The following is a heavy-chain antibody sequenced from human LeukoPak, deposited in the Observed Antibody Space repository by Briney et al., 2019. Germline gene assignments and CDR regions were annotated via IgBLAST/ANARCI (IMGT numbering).Heavy chain of an antibody. V-gene: IGHV4-34*01. D-gene: IGHD3-3*01. Sequence: SETLSLTCTVSGGSISGYYWSWIRQPPGKGLEWIGEINHSGSTNYNPSLKSRVTISVDTSKNQFSLKLSSVTAADTAVYYCARTYRLRFFHKPRFDPWGQGTLVTVSS. CDR3: ARTYRLRFFHKPRFDP. J-gene: IGHJ5*02. CDR1: GGSISGYY. CDR2: INHSGST.